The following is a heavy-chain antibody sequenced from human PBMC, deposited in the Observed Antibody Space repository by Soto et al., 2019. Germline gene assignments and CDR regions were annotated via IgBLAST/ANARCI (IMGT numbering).Heavy chain of an antibody. CDR3: AKVQYFYGSGSYYFGHHHFDY. V-gene: IGHV3-23*01. J-gene: IGHJ4*02. CDR1: GFTFSSYA. Sequence: PGGSLRLSCAASGFTFSSYAMSWVRQAPGKGQEWVSAISGSGGSTYYADSVKGRFTISRDNSKNTLYLQMNSLRAEDTAVYYCAKVQYFYGSGSYYFGHHHFDYWGQGTLVTVSS. CDR2: ISGSGGST. D-gene: IGHD3-10*01.